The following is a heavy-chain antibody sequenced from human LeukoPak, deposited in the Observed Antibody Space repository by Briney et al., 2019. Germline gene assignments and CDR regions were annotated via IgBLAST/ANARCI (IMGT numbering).Heavy chain of an antibody. CDR1: GYTFTGYY. CDR2: INPNSGGT. CDR3: AREPLLGVAATPFDY. D-gene: IGHD2-15*01. Sequence: ASVKVSCKASGYTFTGYYMHWVRQAPGQGLEWMGWINPNSGGTNYAQKFQVRVTMTRDTSISAAYMELTRLRSEDTAVYYCAREPLLGVAATPFDYWGQGTLVTVSS. V-gene: IGHV1-2*02. J-gene: IGHJ4*02.